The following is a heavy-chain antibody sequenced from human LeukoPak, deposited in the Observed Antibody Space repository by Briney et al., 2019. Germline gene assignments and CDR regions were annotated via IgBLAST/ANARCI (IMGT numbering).Heavy chain of an antibody. D-gene: IGHD4-17*01. V-gene: IGHV4-59*01. Sequence: SETLSLTCTVSGGSISSYYWSWIRQPPGKGLEWIGYIYYSGSTNYNPSLKSRVTISVDTSKNQFSLKLSSVTAADTAVYYCARDDYGDYYYGMDVWGQGTTVTVSS. CDR1: GGSISSYY. J-gene: IGHJ6*02. CDR2: IYYSGST. CDR3: ARDDYGDYYYGMDV.